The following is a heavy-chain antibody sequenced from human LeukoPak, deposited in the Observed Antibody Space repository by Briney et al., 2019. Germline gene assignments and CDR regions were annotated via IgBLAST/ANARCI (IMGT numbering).Heavy chain of an antibody. D-gene: IGHD2-21*01. CDR3: ASAHLYCGGACYLVDAFDI. CDR1: GYTFTSYG. Sequence: ASVKVSCKASGYTFTSYGISCVRQAPGQGREGMGWISSYNGNTNYAQKLQGRVIMTTDTSTSTAYMALRSLRSEDTAVYYCASAHLYCGGACYLVDAFDIWGQGTMVTVSS. CDR2: ISSYNGNT. J-gene: IGHJ3*02. V-gene: IGHV1-18*01.